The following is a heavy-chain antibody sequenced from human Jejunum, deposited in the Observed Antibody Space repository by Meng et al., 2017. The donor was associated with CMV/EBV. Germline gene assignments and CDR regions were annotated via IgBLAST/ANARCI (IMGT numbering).Heavy chain of an antibody. J-gene: IGHJ4*02. Sequence: VQLVEAGGALVQPGASLRLSCAASGFTFRDYAMHWVRQAPGEGLVWVSHIDGGGSSITYMDSVKGRFTVSRDNAKNTLYLQMNNLRVEDTAVYYCARDLSSLGDSWGQGTLGTVSS. D-gene: IGHD5/OR15-5a*01. CDR1: GFTFRDYA. CDR2: IDGGGSSI. V-gene: IGHV3-74*01. CDR3: ARDLSSLGDS.